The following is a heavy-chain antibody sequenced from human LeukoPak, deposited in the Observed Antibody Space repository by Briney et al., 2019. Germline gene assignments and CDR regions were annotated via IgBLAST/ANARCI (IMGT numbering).Heavy chain of an antibody. J-gene: IGHJ4*02. D-gene: IGHD2-2*01. CDR3: ARVGVVVPAAMSYFDY. CDR1: GGSVSSGSYY. V-gene: IGHV4-61*01. Sequence: PSETLSLTCTVSGGSVSSGSYYWSWIRQPPGKGLEWIGYIYYSGSTNYNPSLKSRVTISVDTSKNQFSLKLGSVTAADTAVYYCARVGVVVPAAMSYFDYWGQGTLVTVSS. CDR2: IYYSGST.